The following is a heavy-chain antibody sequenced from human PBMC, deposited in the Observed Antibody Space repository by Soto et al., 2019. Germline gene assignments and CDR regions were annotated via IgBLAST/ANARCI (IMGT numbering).Heavy chain of an antibody. CDR1: GFNFANYA. Sequence: GGSLRLSCTGSGFNFANYALTWVRQAPGKGLEWVGLIRGETNGGTADYAASLKGRITISRDDSKSIAYLEINSLQTEDTAVYYCTRYYYESSGYYVYWGQGTLVTVSS. V-gene: IGHV3-49*04. CDR3: TRYYYESSGYYVY. D-gene: IGHD3-22*01. CDR2: IRGETNGGTA. J-gene: IGHJ4*02.